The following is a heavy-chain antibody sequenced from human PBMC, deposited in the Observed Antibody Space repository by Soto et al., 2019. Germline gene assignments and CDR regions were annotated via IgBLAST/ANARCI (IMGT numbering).Heavy chain of an antibody. Sequence: QVQLVQSGAEVMKPGSSVKVSCKASGGTFNKYDISWVRQAPGQGLGCMGGIIPLCSKAKYAPKFHGRVTITVDILTTVVCMGVSSWIFEGRAVYYCVGGGGEMRTISPYICWGQGNLVPVSS. J-gene: IGHJ4*02. D-gene: IGHD3-16*01. CDR1: GGTFNKYD. V-gene: IGHV1-69*06. CDR2: IIPLCSKA. CDR3: VGGGGEMRTISPYIC.